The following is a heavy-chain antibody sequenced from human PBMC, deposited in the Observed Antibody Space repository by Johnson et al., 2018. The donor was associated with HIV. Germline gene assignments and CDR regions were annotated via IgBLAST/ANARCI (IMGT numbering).Heavy chain of an antibody. CDR3: ARVARHDGWWFDAFDI. V-gene: IGHV3-30*03. Sequence: QVQLVESGGGLVQPGWSLRLSCAASGFTFSSYGMHWVRQAPGKGLEWVAVISYDGSNKYYADSVKGRFTISRDNSKNTLYLQMNSLRAEDTAVYYCARVARHDGWWFDAFDIWGQGTMVTVSS. CDR1: GFTFSSYG. J-gene: IGHJ3*02. CDR2: ISYDGSNK. D-gene: IGHD2-15*01.